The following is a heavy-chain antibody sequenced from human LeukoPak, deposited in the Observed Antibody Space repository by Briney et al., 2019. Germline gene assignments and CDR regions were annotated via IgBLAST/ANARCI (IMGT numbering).Heavy chain of an antibody. Sequence: ASVKVSCKSSGYTFTSYGISWVRQAPGQGLEWMGWISAYNGNTNYAQKLQGRVTVTTDTSTSTAYMELRSLRSDDTAVYYCATITIFGVVTWFDPWGQGTLVTVSS. CDR2: ISAYNGNT. D-gene: IGHD3-3*01. V-gene: IGHV1-18*01. CDR3: ATITIFGVVTWFDP. J-gene: IGHJ5*02. CDR1: GYTFTSYG.